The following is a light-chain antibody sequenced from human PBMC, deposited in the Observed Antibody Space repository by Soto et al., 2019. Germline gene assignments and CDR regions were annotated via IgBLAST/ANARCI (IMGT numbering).Light chain of an antibody. CDR1: QSVSSN. Sequence: EIVMTQSPATLSVSTGERATLSCRASQSVSSNLACYQHKPGQAPMLLIYGASTMATGIPARFSGRVSGTEFTLTISSRQIGDLAVYYCQQYGSSPPITFG. J-gene: IGKJ5*01. CDR2: GAS. V-gene: IGKV3-15*01. CDR3: QQYGSSPPIT.